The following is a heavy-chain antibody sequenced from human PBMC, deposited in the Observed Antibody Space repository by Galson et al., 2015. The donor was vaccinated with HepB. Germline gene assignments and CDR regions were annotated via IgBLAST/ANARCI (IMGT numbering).Heavy chain of an antibody. Sequence: SLRLSCAASGFTFSSYGMHWVRQAPGKGLEWVAVIWYDGSNKYYADSVKGRFTISRDNSKNTLYLQMNSLRAEDTAVYYCARSRIVGEEAFDIWGQGTMVTVSS. D-gene: IGHD1-26*01. CDR2: IWYDGSNK. CDR3: ARSRIVGEEAFDI. CDR1: GFTFSSYG. V-gene: IGHV3-33*08. J-gene: IGHJ3*02.